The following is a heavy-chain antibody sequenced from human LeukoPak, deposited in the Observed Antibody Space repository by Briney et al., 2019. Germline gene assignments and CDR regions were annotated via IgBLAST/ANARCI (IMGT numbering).Heavy chain of an antibody. J-gene: IGHJ6*04. CDR3: AELGITMIGGV. V-gene: IGHV3-48*03. D-gene: IGHD3-10*02. CDR1: GSSFISYE. CDR2: ITISGSTI. Sequence: PGRSPRPSWAPAGSSFISYETNSGRQAPGKGLEWVSYITISGSTIYYADSVKCRLPISRDNAKNSLYLQMNSLRAEDTAVYYCAELGITMIGGVWGKGTTVTISS.